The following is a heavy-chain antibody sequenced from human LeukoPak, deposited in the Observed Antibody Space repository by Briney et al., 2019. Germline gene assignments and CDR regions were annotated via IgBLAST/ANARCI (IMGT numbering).Heavy chain of an antibody. CDR2: IIPIFGTA. J-gene: IGHJ4*02. CDR1: GGTFSSYA. Sequence: ASVKVPCKASGGTFSSYAISWVRQAPGQGLEWMGGIIPIFGTANYAQKFQGRVTITADESTSTAYMELSSLRSEDTAVYYCARDYYYDSSGYYSRTLRYWGQGTLVTVSS. D-gene: IGHD3-22*01. CDR3: ARDYYYDSSGYYSRTLRY. V-gene: IGHV1-69*01.